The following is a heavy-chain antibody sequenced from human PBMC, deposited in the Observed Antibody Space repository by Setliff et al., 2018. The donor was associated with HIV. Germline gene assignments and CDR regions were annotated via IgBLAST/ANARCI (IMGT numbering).Heavy chain of an antibody. CDR3: ARGASSSAVYYYYYYMDV. D-gene: IGHD6-6*01. CDR1: GYTFTSYA. V-gene: IGHV7-4-1*02. J-gene: IGHJ6*03. CDR2: ISTNTGNP. Sequence: ASVKVSCKASGYTFTSYAMNWVRQAPGQGLEWMGWISTNTGNPTYAQGFTGRFVFSLDTSVSTAYLQITSLNAEDTAVYYCARGASSSAVYYYYYYMDVWGKGTTVTVSS.